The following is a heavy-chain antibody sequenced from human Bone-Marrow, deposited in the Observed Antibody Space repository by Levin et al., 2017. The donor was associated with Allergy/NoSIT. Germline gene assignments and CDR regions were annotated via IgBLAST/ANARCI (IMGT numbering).Heavy chain of an antibody. V-gene: IGHV4-39*07. J-gene: IGHJ4*02. CDR2: IYYSGTT. Sequence: PGGSLRLSCTVSGGSISSSSNYWGWIRQPPGKGLEWIGSIYYSGTTYYNPSLKSRVTLSVDTSKNQFSLKLSSVTAADTAVYYCARGGVGYCTNGVCYAHDYWGQGTLVTVSS. D-gene: IGHD2-8*01. CDR3: ARGGVGYCTNGVCYAHDY. CDR1: GGSISSSSNY.